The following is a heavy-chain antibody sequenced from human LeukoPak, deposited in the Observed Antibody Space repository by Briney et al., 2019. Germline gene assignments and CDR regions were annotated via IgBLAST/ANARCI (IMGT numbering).Heavy chain of an antibody. CDR3: ARSNKGPEDY. CDR1: GGSISSYY. Sequence: PSETLSLTCTVSGGSISSYYWSWIRQPPGKGLEWIGYIYYSGSTNYNPSLKSRVTISVDTSKNQFSLKLSSVTAADTAVYYCARSNKGPEDYWGQGTLVTVSS. CDR2: IYYSGST. J-gene: IGHJ4*02. V-gene: IGHV4-59*12.